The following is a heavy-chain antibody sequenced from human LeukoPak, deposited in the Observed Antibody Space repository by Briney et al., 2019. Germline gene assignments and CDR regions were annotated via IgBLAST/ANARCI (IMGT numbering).Heavy chain of an antibody. CDR1: GYTFTSYG. Sequence: ASVKVSCKASGYTFTSYGFSWVRQAPGQGLEWMGWISGYNGNTNYAQELQGRVTMTTDTSTSTAYMELRSLRSDDTAVYYCAREVAGEAAPAGGVDYWGQGTLVTVSS. D-gene: IGHD6-13*01. CDR3: AREVAGEAAPAGGVDY. J-gene: IGHJ4*02. CDR2: ISGYNGNT. V-gene: IGHV1-18*01.